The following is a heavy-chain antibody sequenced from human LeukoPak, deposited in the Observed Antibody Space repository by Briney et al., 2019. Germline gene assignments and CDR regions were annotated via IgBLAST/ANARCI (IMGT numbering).Heavy chain of an antibody. V-gene: IGHV1-8*01. J-gene: IGHJ4*02. CDR3: ARETIQLWFPQDDY. CDR1: GYTFTSYD. Sequence: ASVKVSCKASGYTFTSYDINWVRQATGQGLEWMGWMNPNSGNTGYAQKFQGRVTMTRNTSISTAYMELSSLRSEDTAVYYCARETIQLWFPQDDYWGQGTLVTASS. D-gene: IGHD5-18*01. CDR2: MNPNSGNT.